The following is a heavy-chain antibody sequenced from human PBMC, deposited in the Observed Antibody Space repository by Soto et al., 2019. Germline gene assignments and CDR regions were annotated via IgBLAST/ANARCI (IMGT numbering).Heavy chain of an antibody. CDR1: GGSVSDKTYY. Sequence: PETLPLTCSVSGGSVSDKTYYWSWIRQPPGKRLEWIGYVYYSGTTNYNPSLKSRVTISVDMSKNRFSLRLSSATAADTAVYYCVRRPIGEYGFFDYWGQGTLVIVSS. V-gene: IGHV4-61*01. CDR2: VYYSGTT. CDR3: VRRPIGEYGFFDY. J-gene: IGHJ4*02. D-gene: IGHD6-6*01.